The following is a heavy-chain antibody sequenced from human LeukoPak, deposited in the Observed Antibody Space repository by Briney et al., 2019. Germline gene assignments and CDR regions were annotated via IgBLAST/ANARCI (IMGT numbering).Heavy chain of an antibody. CDR1: GGSISSYY. D-gene: IGHD6-19*01. CDR2: IYYSGST. J-gene: IGHJ5*02. Sequence: SETLSLTXTVSGGSISSYYWSWIRQPPGKGMEWIGYIYYSGSTNYNPSLKSRVTISVDTSKNQFSLKLSSVTAADTAVYYCARAGYSSGYLWGQGTLVTVSS. V-gene: IGHV4-59*01. CDR3: ARAGYSSGYL.